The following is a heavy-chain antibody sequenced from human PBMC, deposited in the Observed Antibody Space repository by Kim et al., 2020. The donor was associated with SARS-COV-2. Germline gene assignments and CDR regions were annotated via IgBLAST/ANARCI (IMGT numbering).Heavy chain of an antibody. CDR3: AKSTVTTHDAFDI. Sequence: YADRVKGRVTISGDNSKNTLYLQMNSLRAEDTAVYYCAKSTVTTHDAFDIWGQGTMVTVSS. J-gene: IGHJ3*02. V-gene: IGHV3-33*06. D-gene: IGHD4-17*01.